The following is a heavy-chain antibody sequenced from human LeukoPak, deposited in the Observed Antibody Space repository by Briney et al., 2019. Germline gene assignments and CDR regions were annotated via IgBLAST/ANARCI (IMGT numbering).Heavy chain of an antibody. V-gene: IGHV3-23*01. Sequence: GGSLRLSCAASGFTFSSYAMSWVRQAPGKGLEWVSAISGSGGSTYYADSVKGRFTISRDNSKNTLYLQMNRLRAEDTAVYYCAKDPYSSSWSTFFDYWGQGNLVTVSS. D-gene: IGHD6-13*01. J-gene: IGHJ4*02. CDR1: GFTFSSYA. CDR3: AKDPYSSSWSTFFDY. CDR2: ISGSGGST.